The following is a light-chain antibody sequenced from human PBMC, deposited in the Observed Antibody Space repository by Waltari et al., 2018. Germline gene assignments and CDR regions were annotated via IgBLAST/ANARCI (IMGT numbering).Light chain of an antibody. CDR1: PSVSSY. CDR2: DAS. Sequence: EIVLTQSPATLSLSQGDRATLSCRASPSVSSYLAWYQQKPGQAPRLLIYDASNRATGIPARFSGSGSGTDFTLTISSLEPEDFAVYYCQQRSNWPYTFGQGTKLEIK. CDR3: QQRSNWPYT. J-gene: IGKJ2*01. V-gene: IGKV3-11*01.